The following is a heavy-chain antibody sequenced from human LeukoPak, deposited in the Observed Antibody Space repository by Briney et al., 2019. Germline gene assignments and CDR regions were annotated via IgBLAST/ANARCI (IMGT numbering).Heavy chain of an antibody. CDR2: INSDGSST. CDR3: ARGPHDYGDHDDAFDI. CDR1: GFTLSSYW. Sequence: GGSLRLSCAASGFTLSSYWMHWVRQAPGKGLVWVSRINSDGSSTSYADSVKGRFTISRDNAKNTLYLQMNSLRAEDTAVYYCARGPHDYGDHDDAFDIWGQGTMVTVSS. D-gene: IGHD4-17*01. J-gene: IGHJ3*02. V-gene: IGHV3-74*01.